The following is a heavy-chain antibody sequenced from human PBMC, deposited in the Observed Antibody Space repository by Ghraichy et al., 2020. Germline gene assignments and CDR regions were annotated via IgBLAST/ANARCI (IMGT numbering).Heavy chain of an antibody. D-gene: IGHD1-1*01. J-gene: IGHJ4*02. CDR3: ARWGTGNLDY. CDR2: VNQDGSER. Sequence: ETLRLSCEASGFIFSGFNMNWVRQAPGKGLEWVANVNQDGSERSYVESVRGRFTISRDNPKKSLYLQMNSLRVEDTAVYCCARWGTGNLDYWVQGTLVT. CDR1: GFIFSGFN. V-gene: IGHV3-7*01.